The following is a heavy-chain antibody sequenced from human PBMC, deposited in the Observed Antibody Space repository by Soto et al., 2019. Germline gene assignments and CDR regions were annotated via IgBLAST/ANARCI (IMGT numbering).Heavy chain of an antibody. CDR2: ISGSGGST. CDR3: AKRDGYIRTVTTPWWYYGMDV. V-gene: IGHV3-23*01. D-gene: IGHD4-17*01. CDR1: GFTFSSYA. J-gene: IGHJ6*02. Sequence: EVQLLESGGGLVQPGGSLRLSCAASGFTFSSYAMSWVRQAPGKGLEWVSAISGSGGSTYYADSVKGRFTISRDNSKNTLYLQMNSLRAEDTAVYYCAKRDGYIRTVTTPWWYYGMDVWGQGTTVTVSS.